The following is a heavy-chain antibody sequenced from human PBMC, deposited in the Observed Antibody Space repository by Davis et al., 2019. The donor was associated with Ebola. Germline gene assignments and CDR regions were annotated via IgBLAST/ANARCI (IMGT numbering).Heavy chain of an antibody. CDR1: GFSFSDYY. D-gene: IGHD2-8*02. J-gene: IGHJ4*02. Sequence: PGGSLRLSCAASGFSFSDYYMSWIRQAPGKGLEWVAYVSHVYTTTYNGDSLKGRFTISRDNAKNSLYLDMNSLRSEDTAVYYCARDKGNWWFDYWGQGTLVTVSS. CDR2: VSHVYTTT. V-gene: IGHV3-11*01. CDR3: ARDKGNWWFDY.